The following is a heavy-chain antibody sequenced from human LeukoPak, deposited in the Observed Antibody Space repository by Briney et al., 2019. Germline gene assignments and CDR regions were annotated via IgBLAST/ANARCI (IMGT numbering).Heavy chain of an antibody. J-gene: IGHJ5*02. CDR3: TKVPPSSSWYENWFDP. Sequence: GGSLRLSCAASGFTFSSYGMHWVREAPGKGLEWVAVISYDGSNKYYADSVKGRFTISRDNSKNTLYLQMNGLRAEDTAVYYCTKVPPSSSWYENWFDPWGQGTLVTVSS. CDR2: ISYDGSNK. V-gene: IGHV3-30*18. CDR1: GFTFSSYG. D-gene: IGHD6-13*01.